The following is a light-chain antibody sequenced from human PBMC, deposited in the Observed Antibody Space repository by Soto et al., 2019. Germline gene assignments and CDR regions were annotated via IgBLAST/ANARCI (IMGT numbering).Light chain of an antibody. CDR2: EIN. CDR3: WSYTSRSTNV. V-gene: IGLV2-14*01. J-gene: IGLJ1*01. Sequence: QSALTQPASVSGSPGQSITISCTGTSSHIGGYNFVSWYQHLPGKAPKLMIFEINKRPSGVSNRFSGSKSGNTASLTISGLQPEDEADYYCWSYTSRSTNVFGTGTKVTVL. CDR1: SSHIGGYNF.